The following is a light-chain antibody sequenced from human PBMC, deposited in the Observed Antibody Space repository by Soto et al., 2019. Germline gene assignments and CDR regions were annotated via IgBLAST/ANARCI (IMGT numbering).Light chain of an antibody. Sequence: DIQMTQTPSSLSASVGDRVTITCRASQGISKSLAWYQQKPGKVPKLLIYSASTLQSGVPSRFRGSGSGTDFTLTISSLQPQDVATYYCQQYNNAPPFTFGPGTKVEIK. CDR1: QGISKS. CDR2: SAS. J-gene: IGKJ3*01. CDR3: QQYNNAPPFT. V-gene: IGKV1-27*01.